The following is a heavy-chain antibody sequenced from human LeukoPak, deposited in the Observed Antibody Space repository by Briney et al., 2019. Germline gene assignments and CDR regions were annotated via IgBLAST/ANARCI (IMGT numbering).Heavy chain of an antibody. CDR2: IIPIFGTA. CDR3: AITYYYGSGSYRFDY. V-gene: IGHV1-69*05. Sequence: SVKVSCKASGGTFSSYAISWVRQAPGQGLEWMGGIIPIFGTANYAQKFQGRVTITTDEFTSTAYMELSSLRSEDTAVYYCAITYYYGSGSYRFDYWGQGTLVTVSS. D-gene: IGHD3-10*01. CDR1: GGTFSSYA. J-gene: IGHJ4*02.